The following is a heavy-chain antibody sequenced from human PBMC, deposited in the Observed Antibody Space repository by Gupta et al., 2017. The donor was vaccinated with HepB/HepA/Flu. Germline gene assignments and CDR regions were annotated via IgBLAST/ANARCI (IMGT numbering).Heavy chain of an antibody. V-gene: IGHV3-7*01. J-gene: IGHJ5*02. Sequence: EVQLVESGGGLVQHGESLRLPCAASGFNFSSYWMSWVRRAPGKGLEWVANIKNDGSGTFYVDSVKGRFTISRDNAKNSLYLQMNSLRAEDTAMYYCARDVGGGWFDPWGQGTLVTVSS. CDR1: GFNFSSYW. D-gene: IGHD2-15*01. CDR3: ARDVGGGWFDP. CDR2: IKNDGSGT.